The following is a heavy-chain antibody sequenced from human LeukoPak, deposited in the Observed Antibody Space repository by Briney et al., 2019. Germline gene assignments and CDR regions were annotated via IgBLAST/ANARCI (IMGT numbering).Heavy chain of an antibody. CDR2: TYYRSKWYN. D-gene: IGHD2-15*01. CDR1: GDSVSSNNAA. J-gene: IGHJ5*01. Sequence: SQTLSLTCAISGDSVSSNNAAWNWIRQSPSRGLEWLGRTYYRSKWYNHYAVSVKSRITINPDTSKNQFSLRPNSVTPEDTAVYYCAKTAASSIASWGQGTLVTVSS. V-gene: IGHV6-1*01. CDR3: AKTAASSIAS.